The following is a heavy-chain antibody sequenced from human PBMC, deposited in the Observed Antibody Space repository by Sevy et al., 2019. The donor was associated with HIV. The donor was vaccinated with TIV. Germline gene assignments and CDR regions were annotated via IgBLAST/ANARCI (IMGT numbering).Heavy chain of an antibody. V-gene: IGHV3-48*01. Sequence: GESLKISCAASGFTFSTYAMNWVRQAPGKGLEWVSYISSSGSTTNYADSVKGRFTISRDETENSLYLQLNSLRAEDTAVYYCARGGYCTGGSCFDHWGQGTLVTVSS. D-gene: IGHD2-15*01. CDR1: GFTFSTYA. CDR3: ARGGYCTGGSCFDH. CDR2: ISSSGSTT. J-gene: IGHJ4*02.